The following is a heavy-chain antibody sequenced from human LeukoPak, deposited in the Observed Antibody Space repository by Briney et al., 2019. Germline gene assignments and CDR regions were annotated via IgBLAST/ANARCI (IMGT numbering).Heavy chain of an antibody. J-gene: IGHJ4*02. CDR3: ARGRLGELSLDRLSFDY. D-gene: IGHD3-16*02. CDR1: GDSVSSNSAA. V-gene: IGHV6-1*01. CDR2: TYYRSKWYN. Sequence: SQTLSLTCAISGDSVSSNSAAWNWIRQSPSRGLEWLGRTYYRSKWYNDYAVSVKSRITINPDTSNNQFSLQLNSVTPEDTAVYYCARGRLGELSLDRLSFDYWGQGTLVTVSS.